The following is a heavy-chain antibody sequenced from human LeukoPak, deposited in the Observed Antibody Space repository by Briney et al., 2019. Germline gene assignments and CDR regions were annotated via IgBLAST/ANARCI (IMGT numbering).Heavy chain of an antibody. CDR2: IIPIFGTA. D-gene: IGHD1-1*01. CDR3: ARVDWNDGWFDP. J-gene: IGHJ5*02. V-gene: IGHV1-69*01. CDR1: GGTFSSYA. Sequence: SVKVSCKASGGTFSSYAISWVRQAPGQGLEWMGGIIPIFGTANYAQKFQGRVTITADESTSTAYMELSSLRSEDTAVYYCARVDWNDGWFDPWGQGTLATVSS.